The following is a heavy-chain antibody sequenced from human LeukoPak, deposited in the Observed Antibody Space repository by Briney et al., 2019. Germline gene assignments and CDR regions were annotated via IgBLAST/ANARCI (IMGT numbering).Heavy chain of an antibody. D-gene: IGHD6-19*01. CDR2: IIPIFGTA. Sequence: SSVKVSCKASGGTFSSYAISWLRQAPGQGLERMGRIIPIFGTANYAQKFQGRVTITTDESTSTAYMELSSLRSEDTAVYYCARADIAVAAAFDYWGQGTLVTVSS. J-gene: IGHJ4*02. CDR1: GGTFSSYA. V-gene: IGHV1-69*05. CDR3: ARADIAVAAAFDY.